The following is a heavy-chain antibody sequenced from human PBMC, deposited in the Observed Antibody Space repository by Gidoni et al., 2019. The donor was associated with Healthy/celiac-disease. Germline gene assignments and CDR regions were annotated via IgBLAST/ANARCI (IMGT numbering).Heavy chain of an antibody. Sequence: QLQLQESGPGLVKPSETLSLTCTVAGGSISSSSYYWGWIRQPPGKGLEWIGSIYYSGSTYYNPSLKSRVTISVDTSKNQFSLKLSSVTAADTAVYYCARHYLVVVVITTPNWFDPWGQGTLVTVSS. CDR2: IYYSGST. D-gene: IGHD3-22*01. CDR1: GGSISSSSYY. CDR3: ARHYLVVVVITTPNWFDP. V-gene: IGHV4-39*01. J-gene: IGHJ5*02.